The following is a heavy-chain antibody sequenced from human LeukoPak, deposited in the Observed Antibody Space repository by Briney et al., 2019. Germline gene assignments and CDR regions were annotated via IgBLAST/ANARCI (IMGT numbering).Heavy chain of an antibody. D-gene: IGHD6-13*01. Sequence: GGSLRLSCAASGFTFSSYAMHWVRQAPGKGLEWVAVISYDGSNKYYADSVKDRFTISRDNSKNTLYLQMNSLRAEDTAVYYCARPPREYSSSWYLDYWGQGTLVTVSS. CDR2: ISYDGSNK. CDR1: GFTFSSYA. J-gene: IGHJ4*02. CDR3: ARPPREYSSSWYLDY. V-gene: IGHV3-30*01.